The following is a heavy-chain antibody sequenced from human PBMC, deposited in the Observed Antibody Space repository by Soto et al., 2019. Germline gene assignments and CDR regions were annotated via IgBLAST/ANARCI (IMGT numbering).Heavy chain of an antibody. Sequence: GASVKVSCEASGYSFKDHYMHWVRQAPGRGLEWVGIINPSGEHTNYAQQFRGRVAMTRDTSTSTAYMELRSLRSEDTAVYFCARISCKGGSCYFDFDHWGQGTPVTVSS. CDR3: ARISCKGGSCYFDFDH. CDR2: INPSGEHT. J-gene: IGHJ4*02. CDR1: GYSFKDHY. D-gene: IGHD2-15*01. V-gene: IGHV1-46*02.